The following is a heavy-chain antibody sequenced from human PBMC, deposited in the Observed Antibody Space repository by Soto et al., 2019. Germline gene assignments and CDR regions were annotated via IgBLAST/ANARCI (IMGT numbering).Heavy chain of an antibody. CDR1: GYTFTSYY. CDR2: INPSGGST. J-gene: IGHJ6*02. CDR3: AVRGGAMVRGVITWDYYYYYGMDV. D-gene: IGHD3-10*01. V-gene: IGHV1-46*01. Sequence: QVQLVQSGAEVKKPGASVKVSCKASGYTFTSYYMHWVRQAPGQGLEWMGIINPSGGSTSYAQKSEGRVTMTRDTSTSTVYRERSSRRSEDTAVYYCAVRGGAMVRGVITWDYYYYYGMDVWGQGTTVTVSS.